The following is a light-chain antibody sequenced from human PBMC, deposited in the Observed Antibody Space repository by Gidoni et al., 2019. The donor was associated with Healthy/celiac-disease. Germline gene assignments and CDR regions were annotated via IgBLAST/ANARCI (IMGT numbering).Light chain of an antibody. J-gene: IGKJ5*01. CDR3: QQANSFPRIT. CDR1: QGISSW. V-gene: IGKV1-12*01. Sequence: DIQMTQSPSSVSASVGDRVTITCRASQGISSWLAWYQQKPRFSGSGSGTDFTLTISSLQPEDCATYYCQQANSFPRITFGQGTRLEIK.